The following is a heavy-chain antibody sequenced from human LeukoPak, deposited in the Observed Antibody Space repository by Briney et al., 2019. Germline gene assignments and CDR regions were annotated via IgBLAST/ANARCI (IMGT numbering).Heavy chain of an antibody. Sequence: ASVKVSCKASGYTFTSYGISWVRQAPGQGLEWMGWISAYNGNTNYAQKLQGRVTMTTDTSTSTAYTELRSLRSDDTAVYYCARDHILTGHSYWGQGTLVTVSS. D-gene: IGHD3-9*01. J-gene: IGHJ4*02. CDR3: ARDHILTGHSY. V-gene: IGHV1-18*01. CDR1: GYTFTSYG. CDR2: ISAYNGNT.